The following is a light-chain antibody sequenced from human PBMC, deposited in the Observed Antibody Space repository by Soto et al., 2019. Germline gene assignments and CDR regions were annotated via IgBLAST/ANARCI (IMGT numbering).Light chain of an antibody. CDR3: QQYNNWPIT. Sequence: EIVMTQSPSTLSVSPGERATLSCRASQNILSNLAWYQQKPGQAPRLLIYGASTRATGIPVRFSGSGSGTEFTLTINSLQSEDFEIYYCQQYNNWPITFGQGTRLENK. CDR2: GAS. CDR1: QNILSN. J-gene: IGKJ5*01. V-gene: IGKV3-15*01.